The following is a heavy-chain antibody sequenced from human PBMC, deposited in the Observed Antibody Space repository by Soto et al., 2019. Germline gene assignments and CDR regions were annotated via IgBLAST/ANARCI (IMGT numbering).Heavy chain of an antibody. CDR1: GFTFSSYG. D-gene: IGHD6-13*01. V-gene: IGHV3-30*03. Sequence: QVQLVESGGGVVQPGRSLRLSCAASGFTFSSYGMHWVRQAPGKGLEWVAVISYDGSNKYYADSVKGRFTISRDNSKNTLYLQMNSLRAEDTAVYYCASKLAAAFDYWGQGTLVTVSS. CDR2: ISYDGSNK. CDR3: ASKLAAAFDY. J-gene: IGHJ4*02.